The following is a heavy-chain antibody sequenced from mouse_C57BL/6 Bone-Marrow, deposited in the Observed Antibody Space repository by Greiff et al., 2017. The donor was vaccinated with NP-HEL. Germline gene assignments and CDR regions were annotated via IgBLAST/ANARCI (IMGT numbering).Heavy chain of an antibody. CDR1: GYTFTSYW. V-gene: IGHV1-69*01. Sequence: QVQLQQPGAELVMPGASVKLSCKASGYTFTSYWMHWVKQRPGQGLEWIGEIDPSDSYTNYNQKFKGKSTLTVDKSSSTAYMQLSSLTSEDSAVYYCASNDYGGAWFAYWGKGLWSLSLQ. CDR2: IDPSDSYT. D-gene: IGHD2-4*01. CDR3: ASNDYGGAWFAY. J-gene: IGHJ3*01.